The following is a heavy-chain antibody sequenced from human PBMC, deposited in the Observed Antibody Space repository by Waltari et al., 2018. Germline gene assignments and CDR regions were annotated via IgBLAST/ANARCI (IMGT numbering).Heavy chain of an antibody. J-gene: IGHJ5*02. D-gene: IGHD4-4*01. V-gene: IGHV1-24*01. CDR3: ATLGGNYRRNWFDP. CDR2: FDPEDGET. Sequence: QVQLVQSGAEVRKPGASVKVSCKVSGYSLAESSMHWVRQAPGKGLEWMGGFDPEDGETIYAEKFQGRVTMTEDTSTDTAYMELSGLRYEDTAVYYCATLGGNYRRNWFDPWGQGTLVTVSS. CDR1: GYSLAESS.